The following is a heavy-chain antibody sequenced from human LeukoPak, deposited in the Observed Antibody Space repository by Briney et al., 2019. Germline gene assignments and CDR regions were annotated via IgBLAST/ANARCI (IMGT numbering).Heavy chain of an antibody. CDR1: GYSISSGYY. CDR2: IYHSGSA. CDR3: ARDGIAVAGLV. J-gene: IGHJ4*02. V-gene: IGHV4-38-2*02. Sequence: SETLSPTCTVSGYSISSGYYWGWIRQPPGKGLEWIGSIYHSGSAYYNPSLKSRVTISVDTSKNQFSLKLSSVTAADTAVYYCARDGIAVAGLVWGQGTLVTVSS. D-gene: IGHD6-19*01.